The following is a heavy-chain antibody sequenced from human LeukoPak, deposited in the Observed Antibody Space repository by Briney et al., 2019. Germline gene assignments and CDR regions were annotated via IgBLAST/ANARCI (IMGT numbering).Heavy chain of an antibody. Sequence: GSLSLSCAASGFIVINYWMHWVRQSPGEGPLWLARINGDGSSTSYAHSVQGRFSISRDNAKNTLYLQMNSLTAEDTAVYYCTRQWHTPSDYWGQGTQVTVSS. CDR3: TRQWHTPSDY. CDR2: INGDGSST. V-gene: IGHV3-74*01. J-gene: IGHJ4*02. D-gene: IGHD6-19*01. CDR1: GFIVINYW.